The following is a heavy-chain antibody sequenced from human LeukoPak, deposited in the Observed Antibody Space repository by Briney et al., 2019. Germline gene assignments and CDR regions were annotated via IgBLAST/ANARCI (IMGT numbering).Heavy chain of an antibody. V-gene: IGHV1-69*04. Sequence: SVKVSCKASGGTFSSYAISWVRQAPGQGLEWMGRIIPILGIANYAQKFQGRVTITADKSTSTAYMELSSLRAEDTAVYYCAKDSGDYGDYADYDYWGQGTLVTVSS. CDR3: AKDSGDYGDYADYDY. J-gene: IGHJ4*02. CDR2: IIPILGIA. CDR1: GGTFSSYA. D-gene: IGHD4-17*01.